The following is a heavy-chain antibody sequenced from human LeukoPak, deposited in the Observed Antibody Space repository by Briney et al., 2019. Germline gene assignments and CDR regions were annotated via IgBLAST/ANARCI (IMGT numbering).Heavy chain of an antibody. CDR3: ARVDYYDSSGYYNDDSFDI. Sequence: SETLSLTCTVSGGSINTYYWSWIRQPAGKGLEWIGRNYTSGSTNYNPSLKSRVTMSVDTSKSKFSMKLNSVTAADTAVYYCARVDYYDSSGYYNDDSFDIWGQGTMVTVSS. CDR1: GGSINTYY. J-gene: IGHJ3*02. D-gene: IGHD3-22*01. CDR2: NYTSGST. V-gene: IGHV4-4*07.